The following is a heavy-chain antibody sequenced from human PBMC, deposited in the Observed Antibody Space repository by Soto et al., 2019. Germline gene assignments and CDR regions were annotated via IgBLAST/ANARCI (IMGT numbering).Heavy chain of an antibody. CDR3: AKAGGTAMVNWYYYGMDV. V-gene: IGHV3-23*01. D-gene: IGHD5-18*01. CDR2: ISGSGGST. J-gene: IGHJ6*02. CDR1: GFTFSSYA. Sequence: GGSLRLSCAASGFTFSSYAMSWVRQAPGKGLEWVSAISGSGGSTYYADSVEGRFTISRDNSKNTLYLQMNSLRAEDTAVYYCAKAGGTAMVNWYYYGMDVWGQGTTVTVSS.